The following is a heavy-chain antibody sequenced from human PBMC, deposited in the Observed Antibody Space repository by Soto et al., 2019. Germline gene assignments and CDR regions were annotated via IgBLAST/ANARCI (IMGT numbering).Heavy chain of an antibody. CDR2: IETDGSRT. CDR3: VRDRPHNWFDP. J-gene: IGHJ5*02. V-gene: IGHV3-74*01. Sequence: EVQLVESGGGLVQPGGSLRLSCAASGFTFSTYWMHWVRQAPGKGPVWVSRIETDGSRTTYADSVKGRFTISRDNAKNMMYLQMNSQRVEDTAVYYCVRDRPHNWFDPWGQGTLVTVSS. CDR1: GFTFSTYW. D-gene: IGHD6-6*01.